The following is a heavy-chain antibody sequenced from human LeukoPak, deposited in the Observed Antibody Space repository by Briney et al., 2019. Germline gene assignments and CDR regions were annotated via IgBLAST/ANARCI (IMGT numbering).Heavy chain of an antibody. CDR1: GGSISSSSYY. V-gene: IGHV4-61*02. CDR3: AREVHDYSNPGLLEYYYMDV. D-gene: IGHD4-11*01. J-gene: IGHJ6*03. CDR2: IYTSGST. Sequence: SETLSLTCTVSGGSISSSSYYWGWIRQPAGKGLEWIGRIYTSGSTNYNPSLKSRVTISVDTSKNQFSLKLSSVTAADTAVYYCAREVHDYSNPGLLEYYYMDVWGKGTTVTVSS.